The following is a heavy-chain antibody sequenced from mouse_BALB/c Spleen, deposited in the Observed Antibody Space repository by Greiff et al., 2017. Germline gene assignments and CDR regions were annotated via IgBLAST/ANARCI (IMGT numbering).Heavy chain of an antibody. CDR3: TAWDYAMDY. CDR2: IYPGNSDT. CDR1: GYSFTSYW. J-gene: IGHJ4*01. V-gene: IGHV1-5*01. Sequence: VQLKQSGPELVKPGASVKMSCKASGYSFTSYWMHWVKQRPGQGLEWIGAIYPGNSDTSYNQKFKGKAKLTAVTSASTAYMELSSLTNEDSAVYYCTAWDYAMDYWGQGTSVTVSS.